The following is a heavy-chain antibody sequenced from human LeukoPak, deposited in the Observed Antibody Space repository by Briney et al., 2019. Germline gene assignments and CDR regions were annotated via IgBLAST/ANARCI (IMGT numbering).Heavy chain of an antibody. Sequence: GGSLRLACAASGFTVSSNYMSWVRQAPGKGLEWVSVIYSGGSTYYADSVKGRFTISRDNSKNTLYLQMNSLRAEDTAVYYCARNIAVAGIAEYFQHWGQGTLVTVSS. J-gene: IGHJ1*01. CDR3: ARNIAVAGIAEYFQH. CDR1: GFTVSSNY. CDR2: IYSGGST. V-gene: IGHV3-53*01. D-gene: IGHD6-19*01.